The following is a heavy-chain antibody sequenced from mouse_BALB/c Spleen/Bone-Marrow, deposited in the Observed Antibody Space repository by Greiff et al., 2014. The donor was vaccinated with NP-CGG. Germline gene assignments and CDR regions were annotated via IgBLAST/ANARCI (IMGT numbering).Heavy chain of an antibody. CDR3: ARKYGDY. CDR2: IYPGDGYT. J-gene: IGHJ2*01. Sequence: VQLVESGGGLVRPGGSVKISCKASGYPFSSYWMNWVKQTPGQGLEWIGQIYPGDGYTNYKGKFKGNATLTADKSSSTAYMQLISLTSEVSAFYCCARKYGDYWGQGTTLTVSS. CDR1: GYPFSSYW. D-gene: IGHD2-10*02. V-gene: IGHV1-80*01.